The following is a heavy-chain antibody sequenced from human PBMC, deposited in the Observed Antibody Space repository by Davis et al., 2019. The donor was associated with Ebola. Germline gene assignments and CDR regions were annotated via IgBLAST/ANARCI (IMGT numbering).Heavy chain of an antibody. J-gene: IGHJ6*02. D-gene: IGHD6-6*01. V-gene: IGHV3-30*03. CDR1: GFTFSSYG. CDR3: AGIAARAYYYGMDV. Sequence: GESLKISCAASGFTFSSYGMHWVRQAPGKGLEWVAVISYDGSNKYYADSVKGRFTISRDNSKNTLYLQMNSLRAEDTAVYYCAGIAARAYYYGMDVWGQGTTVTVSS. CDR2: ISYDGSNK.